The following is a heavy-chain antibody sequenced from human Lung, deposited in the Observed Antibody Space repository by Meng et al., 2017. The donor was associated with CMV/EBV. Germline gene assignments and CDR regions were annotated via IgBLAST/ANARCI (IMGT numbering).Heavy chain of an antibody. Sequence: SETXSLXXTVSGGSINSVGYYWTWIRQHPGKGLEWIGYIYYSGGTNYNPSLQSRVTISVDTSKNQFSLKLSSVTAADTAMYYCARSVGCSSTYCYTYTSSWYPDYWGQGXLVTVSS. V-gene: IGHV4-31*03. CDR2: IYYSGGT. CDR1: GGSINSVGYY. J-gene: IGHJ4*02. D-gene: IGHD6-13*01. CDR3: ARSVGCSSTYCYTYTSSWYPDY.